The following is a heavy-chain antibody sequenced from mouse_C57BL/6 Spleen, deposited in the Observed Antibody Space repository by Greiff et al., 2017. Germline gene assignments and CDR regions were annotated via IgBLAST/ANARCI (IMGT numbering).Heavy chain of an antibody. CDR1: GYSFTGYY. V-gene: IGHV1-42*01. Sequence: QQSGPELVKPGASVKISCKASGYSFTGYYMNWVKQSPEKSLEWIGEINPSTGGTTYNQKFKAKATLTVDKSSSTAYMQLKSLTSEDSAVYYCARGDYYAMDYWGQGTSVTVSS. J-gene: IGHJ4*01. CDR3: ARGDYYAMDY. CDR2: INPSTGGT.